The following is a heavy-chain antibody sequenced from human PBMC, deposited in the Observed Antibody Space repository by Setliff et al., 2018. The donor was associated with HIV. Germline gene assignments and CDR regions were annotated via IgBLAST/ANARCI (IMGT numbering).Heavy chain of an antibody. CDR2: ISVYNGNT. D-gene: IGHD6-13*01. Sequence: ASVKVSCKASGYTFTSYSMHWVRQAPGQGLEWMGWISVYNGNTNYAQKLQDRITMTTDTSTSTAYMELRSLRSDDTAMYYCARDTDIYSTSLSYFDYWGQGTLVTVSS. J-gene: IGHJ4*02. V-gene: IGHV1-18*01. CDR1: GYTFTSYS. CDR3: ARDTDIYSTSLSYFDY.